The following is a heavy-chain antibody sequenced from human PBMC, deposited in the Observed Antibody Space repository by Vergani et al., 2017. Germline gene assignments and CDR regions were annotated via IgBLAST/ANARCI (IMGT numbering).Heavy chain of an antibody. Sequence: QVQLVQSGAEVKKPGASVKVSCKASGYTFTSYGISWVRQAPGQGLEWMGWISAYNGNTNYAQKLQGIVTMTTDTSTSTAYMELMSLRSDDTAVYYCARDPPDYSNYVWWFDPWGQGTLVTVSS. CDR3: ARDPPDYSNYVWWFDP. V-gene: IGHV1-18*01. J-gene: IGHJ5*02. D-gene: IGHD4-11*01. CDR2: ISAYNGNT. CDR1: GYTFTSYG.